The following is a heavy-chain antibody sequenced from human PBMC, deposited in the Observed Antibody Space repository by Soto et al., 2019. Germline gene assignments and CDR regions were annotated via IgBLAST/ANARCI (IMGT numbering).Heavy chain of an antibody. CDR3: ASVLRDGYTEYWYFDL. D-gene: IGHD5-12*01. V-gene: IGHV4-34*01. CDR2: INHSGST. Sequence: QVQLQQWGAGLLKPSETLSLTCAVYGGSFSGYYWSWIRQPPGKGLEWIGEINHSGSTNYNPSLKSRVTISVDPSKNQFSLKLSSVTAADTAVYYCASVLRDGYTEYWYFDLWGRGTLVTVSS. CDR1: GGSFSGYY. J-gene: IGHJ2*01.